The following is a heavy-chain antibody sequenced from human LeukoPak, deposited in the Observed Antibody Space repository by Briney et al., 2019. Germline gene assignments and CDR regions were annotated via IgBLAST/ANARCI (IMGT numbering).Heavy chain of an antibody. Sequence: GGSLRLSCAASGFTFGSYGMHWVRQAPGKGLEWVAFIRYDGSNKYYADSVKGRFTISRDNSKNTLYLQMNSLRAEDTAVYYCAKSDSSLLWFGELSHFDYWGQGTLVTVSS. CDR1: GFTFGSYG. J-gene: IGHJ4*02. V-gene: IGHV3-30*02. CDR2: IRYDGSNK. CDR3: AKSDSSLLWFGELSHFDY. D-gene: IGHD3-10*01.